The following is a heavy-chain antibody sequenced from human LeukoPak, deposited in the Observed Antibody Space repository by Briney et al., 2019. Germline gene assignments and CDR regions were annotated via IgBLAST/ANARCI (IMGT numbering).Heavy chain of an antibody. J-gene: IGHJ4*02. Sequence: SETLSLTCTVSGGSISSYYWSWIRQPPGKGLEWIGYIYYSGSTNYNPSLKSRVTISVDTSKNQFSLKPSSVTAADTAVYYCASYNDYGGLALDYWGQGTLVTVSS. CDR3: ASYNDYGGLALDY. CDR2: IYYSGST. V-gene: IGHV4-59*08. D-gene: IGHD4-23*01. CDR1: GGSISSYY.